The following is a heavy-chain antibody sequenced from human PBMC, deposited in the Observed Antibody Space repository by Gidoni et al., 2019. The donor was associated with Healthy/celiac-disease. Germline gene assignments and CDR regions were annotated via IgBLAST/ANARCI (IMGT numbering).Heavy chain of an antibody. D-gene: IGHD1-26*01. CDR2: IWYDGSNK. Sequence: QVQLVESGGGVVQPGRSLRLSCAASGFTFSSHGMHWVRQAPGKGLEWVAVIWYDGSNKYYADSVKGRFTISRDNSKNTLYLQMNSLRAEDTAVYYCARDRNSGSYFTWYFDLWGRGTLVTVSS. CDR3: ARDRNSGSYFTWYFDL. CDR1: GFTFSSHG. V-gene: IGHV3-33*01. J-gene: IGHJ2*01.